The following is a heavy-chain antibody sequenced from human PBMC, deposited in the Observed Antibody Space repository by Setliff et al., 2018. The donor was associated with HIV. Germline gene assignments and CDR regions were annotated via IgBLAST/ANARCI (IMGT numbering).Heavy chain of an antibody. J-gene: IGHJ4*02. CDR2: IYTGGRT. CDR1: DDSISSNY. CDR3: ARDRMPMASWVPDK. D-gene: IGHD2-2*01. Sequence: SETLSLTCTVSDDSISSNYWSWIRQSAGKGLEWVGRIYTGGRTNYNPSLKGRVTMSVNTSKNQFSLNLSSVTAADTAVYYCARDRMPMASWVPDKWGQGTLVTVSS. V-gene: IGHV4-4*07.